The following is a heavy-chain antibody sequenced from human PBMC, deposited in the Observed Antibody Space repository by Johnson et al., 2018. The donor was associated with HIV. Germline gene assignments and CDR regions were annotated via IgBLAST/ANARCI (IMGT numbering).Heavy chain of an antibody. V-gene: IGHV3-66*01. J-gene: IGHJ3*02. Sequence: MLLVESGGGLVQPGGSLRLSCAASGITVSSTYMSWVRQAPGKGLEWVSVIFSVGNTYYADSVKGRFTISRDNSRNMIYLQMNSLRAGDTAVYYCARVSSGGAFDIWGQGTMVTVSS. CDR2: IFSVGNT. CDR3: ARVSSGGAFDI. D-gene: IGHD3-22*01. CDR1: GITVSSTY.